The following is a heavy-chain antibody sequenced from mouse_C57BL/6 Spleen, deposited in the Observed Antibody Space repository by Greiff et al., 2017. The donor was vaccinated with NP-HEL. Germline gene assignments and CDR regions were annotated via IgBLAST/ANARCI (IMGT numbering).Heavy chain of an antibody. CDR3: ARGGGNYLDY. J-gene: IGHJ2*01. V-gene: IGHV1-42*01. Sequence: VQLQQSGPELVKPGASVKISCKASGYSFTGYYMNWVKQSPEKSLEWIGEINPSTGGTTYNQKFKAKATLTVDKSSSTAYMQLKSLTSEDSAVYYCARGGGNYLDYWGQGTTLTVSS. CDR1: GYSFTGYY. CDR2: INPSTGGT.